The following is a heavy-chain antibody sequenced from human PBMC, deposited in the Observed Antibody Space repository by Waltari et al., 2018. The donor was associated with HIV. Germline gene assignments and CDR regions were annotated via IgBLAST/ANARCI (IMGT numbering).Heavy chain of an antibody. D-gene: IGHD1-26*01. J-gene: IGHJ6*02. V-gene: IGHV4-59*01. CDR3: ARVSSGSPPLYYGMDV. CDR2: IYYSGST. CDR1: GGSLSNYS. Sequence: QVQLQESGPGLVKSSETMSLSCTVSGGSLSNYSWTWIPQPPGKGPEWIGYIYYSGSTNYSPSLKSRVTISVDTSENQFSLKLSSVTAADTAVYYCARVSSGSPPLYYGMDVWGQGTTVTVSS.